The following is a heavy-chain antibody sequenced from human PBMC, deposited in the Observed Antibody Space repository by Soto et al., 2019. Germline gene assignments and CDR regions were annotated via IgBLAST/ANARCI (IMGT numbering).Heavy chain of an antibody. CDR1: GYTFTSYG. V-gene: IGHV1-18*01. J-gene: IGHJ3*02. D-gene: IGHD5-12*01. CDR2: ISAYNGNT. CDR3: ARVREWLRPGGGNDAFEI. Sequence: ASVKVSCKASGYTFTSYGISWVRQAPGQGLEWMGWISAYNGNTNYAQKLQGRVTMTTDTSTSTAYMELRSLRSDDTAVYYCARVREWLRPGGGNDAFEIWGQGTMVTVSS.